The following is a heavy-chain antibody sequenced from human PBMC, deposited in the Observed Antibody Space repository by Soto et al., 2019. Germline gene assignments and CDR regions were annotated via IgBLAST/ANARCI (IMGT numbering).Heavy chain of an antibody. D-gene: IGHD3-3*01. V-gene: IGHV4-59*08. CDR1: GGSISSYF. CDR2: VSYSGST. Sequence: SETLSLTCTVSGGSISSYFWSWIRQPPGKGLEWIGYVSYSGSTNYNPSLKSRVTISGDTSKNQFSLKLNSVTAADTAVYYCARLLRGTRVFYYYNHTDACGKGTTVTVAS. CDR3: ARLLRGTRVFYYYNHTDA. J-gene: IGHJ6*03.